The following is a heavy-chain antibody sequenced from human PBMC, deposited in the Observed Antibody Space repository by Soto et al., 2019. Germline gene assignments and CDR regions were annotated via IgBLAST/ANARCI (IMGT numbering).Heavy chain of an antibody. CDR1: GFTFIIYA. Sequence: GSLILSCSASGFTFIIYAMSWVRQAPGKGLEWVSAISGSGGSTYYADSVKGRVTISRDNPKNTLYLQMNSLRAEDTAVYYCAKALGYDSYYYGMDVWGQGNTVTVSS. D-gene: IGHD3-3*01. J-gene: IGHJ6*02. CDR2: ISGSGGST. CDR3: AKALGYDSYYYGMDV. V-gene: IGHV3-23*01.